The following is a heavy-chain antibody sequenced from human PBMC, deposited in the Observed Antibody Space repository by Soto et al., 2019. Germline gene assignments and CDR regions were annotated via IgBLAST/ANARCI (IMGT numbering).Heavy chain of an antibody. V-gene: IGHV1-69*13. CDR3: ARDYPLSDYYYDSSGYYFDY. CDR1: GGTFSSYA. D-gene: IGHD3-22*01. CDR2: IIPIFGTA. Sequence: GASVKVSCKASGGTFSSYAISWVRQAPGQGLEWMGGIIPIFGTANYAQKFQGRVTITADESTSTAYMELSSLRSEDTAVYYCARDYPLSDYYYDSSGYYFDYWGQGSLVTVSS. J-gene: IGHJ4*02.